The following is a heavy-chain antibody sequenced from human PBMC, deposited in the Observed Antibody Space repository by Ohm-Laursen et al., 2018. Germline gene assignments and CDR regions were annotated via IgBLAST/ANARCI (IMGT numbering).Heavy chain of an antibody. V-gene: IGHV4-34*01. CDR2: INHSGST. J-gene: IGHJ4*02. CDR3: ARGRFGIAAAGPLDY. Sequence: QTLSLTCAVYGGSFSGYYWSWIRQPPGKGLEWIGEINHSGSTNYNPSLKSRVTISVDTSKNQFSLKLSSVTAADTAVYYCARGRFGIAAAGPLDYWGQGTLVTVSS. D-gene: IGHD6-13*01. CDR1: GGSFSGYY.